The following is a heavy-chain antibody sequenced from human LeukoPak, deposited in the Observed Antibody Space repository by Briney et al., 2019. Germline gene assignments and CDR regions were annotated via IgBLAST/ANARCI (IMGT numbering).Heavy chain of an antibody. CDR1: RFTFSDYY. Sequence: GGSLRLSCAASRFTFSDYYMSWIRQAPGKGLEWVSYISSSGSTIYYADSVKGRFTISRDNAKNSLYLQMNSLRAEDTAVYYCARDFRLYNWFDPWGQGTLVTVSS. V-gene: IGHV3-11*01. J-gene: IGHJ5*02. CDR2: ISSSGSTI. CDR3: ARDFRLYNWFDP.